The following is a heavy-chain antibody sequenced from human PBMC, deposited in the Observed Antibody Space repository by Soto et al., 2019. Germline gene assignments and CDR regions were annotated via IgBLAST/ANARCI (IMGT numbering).Heavy chain of an antibody. CDR2: IYHSGSA. CDR3: ARVPGVVVSADDPFDI. J-gene: IGHJ3*02. CDR1: GGSVSSSNW. V-gene: IGHV4-4*02. D-gene: IGHD2-21*02. Sequence: QVQLQESGPGLVKPSGTLSLTCAVSGGSVSSSNWWSWVRQSPGKGLEWMGEIYHSGSAHYNPSPKRRAPIPLDKSKTQFSLRLTSVTAADTAVYYCARVPGVVVSADDPFDIWGPGTRVIVSS.